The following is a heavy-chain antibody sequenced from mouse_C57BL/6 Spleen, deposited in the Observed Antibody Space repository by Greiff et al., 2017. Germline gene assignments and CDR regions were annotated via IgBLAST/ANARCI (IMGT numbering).Heavy chain of an antibody. CDR1: GYTFTDYE. D-gene: IGHD2-5*01. CDR3: TRDSNGGTWFAY. V-gene: IGHV1-15*01. CDR2: IDPDTGGT. J-gene: IGHJ3*01. Sequence: QVQLQQSGAELVRPGASVTLSCKASGYTFTDYEMHWVKQTPVHGLEWIGAIDPDTGGTAYNQKFKGKAILTADKSSSTAYMERRSLTSEDSAVYYCTRDSNGGTWFAYWGQGTLVTVSA.